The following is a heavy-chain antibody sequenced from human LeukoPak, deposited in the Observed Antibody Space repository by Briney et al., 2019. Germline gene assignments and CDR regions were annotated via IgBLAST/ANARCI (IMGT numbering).Heavy chain of an antibody. D-gene: IGHD4-11*01. CDR3: ARERPVTTNWFDP. CDR1: GGSISSGSYY. J-gene: IGHJ5*02. Sequence: PSQTLSLTCTVSGGSISSGSYYWGWIRQPAGKGLEWIGRIYTSGCTNYNPSLKSRVTISVDTSKNQFSLKLSSVTAADTAVYYCARERPVTTNWFDPWGQGTLVTVSS. V-gene: IGHV4-61*02. CDR2: IYTSGCT.